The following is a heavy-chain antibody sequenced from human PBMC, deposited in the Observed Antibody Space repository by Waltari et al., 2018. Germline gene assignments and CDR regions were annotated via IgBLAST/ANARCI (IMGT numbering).Heavy chain of an antibody. CDR3: ARFLDDYGDYGGGYYFDY. V-gene: IGHV4-30-4*08. J-gene: IGHJ4*02. CDR1: GGSISSGDYY. D-gene: IGHD4-17*01. CDR2: IYYSGST. Sequence: QVQLQESGPGLVKPSQTLSLTCTVSGGSISSGDYYWSWIRQPTGKGLEWIGYIYYSGSTYYNPSLKSRVTISVDTSKNQFSLKLSSVTAADTAVYYCARFLDDYGDYGGGYYFDYWGQGTLVTISS.